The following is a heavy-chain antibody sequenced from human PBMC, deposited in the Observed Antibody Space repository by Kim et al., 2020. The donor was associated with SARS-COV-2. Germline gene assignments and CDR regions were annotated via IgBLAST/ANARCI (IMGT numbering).Heavy chain of an antibody. CDR3: ARFFIRFGHDAFDI. J-gene: IGHJ3*02. Sequence: ASVKVSCKASGYTFTSYGISWVRQAPGQGLEWMGWISAYNGNTNYAQKLQGRVTMTTDTSTSTAYMELRSLRSDDTAVYYCARFFIRFGHDAFDIWGQGTMVTVSS. CDR1: GYTFTSYG. CDR2: ISAYNGNT. V-gene: IGHV1-18*01. D-gene: IGHD3-10*01.